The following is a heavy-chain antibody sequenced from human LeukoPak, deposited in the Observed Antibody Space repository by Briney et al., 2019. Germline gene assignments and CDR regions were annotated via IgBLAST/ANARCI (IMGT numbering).Heavy chain of an antibody. V-gene: IGHV1-2*02. CDR1: GYTFTGYY. Sequence: ASVKVSCKASGYTFTGYYMHWVRQAPGQGLEWMGWINPNSGGTNYAQKFQGRVTMTRDTSISTAYMELSRLRSDDTAVYYCARVCSIREYGYGTYWYFDLWGRGTLVTVSS. CDR3: ARVCSIREYGYGTYWYFDL. J-gene: IGHJ2*01. CDR2: INPNSGGT. D-gene: IGHD5-18*01.